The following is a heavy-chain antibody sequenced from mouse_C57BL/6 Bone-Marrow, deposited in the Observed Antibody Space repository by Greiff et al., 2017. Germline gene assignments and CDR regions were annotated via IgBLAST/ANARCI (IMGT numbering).Heavy chain of an antibody. V-gene: IGHV10-1*01. CDR3: VSLTHV. Sequence: EVKLVESGGGLVQPKGSLKLSCAASGFSFNTYAMNWVRQAPGKGLEWVARIRSKSNNYATSYADSVKDRFTISRDDSESMLYLQMNNLKTEDTAMYYCVSLTHVWGTGTTVTVSS. CDR1: GFSFNTYA. J-gene: IGHJ1*03. CDR2: IRSKSNNYAT.